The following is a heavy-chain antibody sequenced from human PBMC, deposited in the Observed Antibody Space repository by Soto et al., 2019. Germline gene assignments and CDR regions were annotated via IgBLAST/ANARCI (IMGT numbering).Heavy chain of an antibody. Sequence: ASVKVSCKTSGYKFIDYNVYWVRQAPGQGLEWMGWISPNSGVTKYDPAFQGRITMTRDTSIGTAYLELSDLRSGDTALYFCGRDRFCSGDTCSGFIDYWGQVTLVTVSS. J-gene: IGHJ4*02. CDR2: ISPNSGVT. CDR1: GYKFIDYN. CDR3: GRDRFCSGDTCSGFIDY. D-gene: IGHD2-15*01. V-gene: IGHV1-2*02.